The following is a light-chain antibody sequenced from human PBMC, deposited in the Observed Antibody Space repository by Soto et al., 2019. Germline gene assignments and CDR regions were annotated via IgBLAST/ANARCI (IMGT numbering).Light chain of an antibody. J-gene: IGKJ1*01. CDR2: DAS. CDR3: QQYNNWPPWT. V-gene: IGKV3-15*01. CDR1: QSVSSN. Sequence: EIVLTQYPAILSVSPGERATLSCRASQSVSSNLVWYQQKPGQAPRLLIYDASSRATGIPARFSGGGSGTEFTLTISSLKSEDIAIYYCQQYNNWPPWTFGQGTKVDIK.